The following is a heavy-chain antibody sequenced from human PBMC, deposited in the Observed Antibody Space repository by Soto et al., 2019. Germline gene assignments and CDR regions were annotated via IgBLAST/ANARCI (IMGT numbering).Heavy chain of an antibody. Sequence: QVQLQESGPGLVKPSQTLSLTCTISGGSISSGDYYWSWIRQPPGKGLEWIGYIYYSGSTYYNPSLKSRVTISVDTSKNQFSLKLSSVTAADTAVYYCARDCTNGVCLGGDYGMDVWGQGTTVTVSS. CDR2: IYYSGST. CDR1: GGSISSGDYY. J-gene: IGHJ6*02. V-gene: IGHV4-30-4*01. D-gene: IGHD2-8*01. CDR3: ARDCTNGVCLGGDYGMDV.